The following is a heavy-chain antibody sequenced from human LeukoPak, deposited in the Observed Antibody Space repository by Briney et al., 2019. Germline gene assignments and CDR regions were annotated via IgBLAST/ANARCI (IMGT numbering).Heavy chain of an antibody. CDR3: IPYCSGGSCYPYYYYYMDV. D-gene: IGHD2-15*01. CDR1: GFTFSSYE. V-gene: IGHV3-15*01. J-gene: IGHJ6*03. CDR2: IKSKTDGGTT. Sequence: GGSLRLSCAASGFTFSSYEMNWVRQAPGKGLEWVGRIKSKTDGGTTDYAAPVKGRFTISRDDSKNTLYLQMNSLKTEDTAVYYCIPYCSGGSCYPYYYYYMDVWGKGTTVTVSS.